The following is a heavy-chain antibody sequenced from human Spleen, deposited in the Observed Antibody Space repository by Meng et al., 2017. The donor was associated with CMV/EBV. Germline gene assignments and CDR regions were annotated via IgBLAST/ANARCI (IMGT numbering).Heavy chain of an antibody. CDR2: ILQSGST. D-gene: IGHD3-9*01. Sequence: GLEWIGEILQSGSTYYNPSLNSRITMSVDTSKNQSSVTAADTAVYYCARGTDYDILTGYLKTFGTYNWFDPWGQGTLVTVSS. J-gene: IGHJ5*02. V-gene: IGHV4-55*01. CDR3: ARGTDYDILTGYLKTFGTYNWFDP.